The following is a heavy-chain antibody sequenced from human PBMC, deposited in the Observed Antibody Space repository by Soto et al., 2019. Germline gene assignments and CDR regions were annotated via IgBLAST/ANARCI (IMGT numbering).Heavy chain of an antibody. J-gene: IGHJ4*02. V-gene: IGHV3-23*01. CDR2: ISGSGGDK. Sequence: EVQLLESGGGLVQPRGSLRLSCAATGFTFSSYAMNWVRQAPGKGLEWVSTISGSGGDKYYADSVKGRFTISRDNSKYTLSLQMDSLRADDTVVYYCAKGGRSSPGLDFDYWGQGTLVTVSS. D-gene: IGHD6-13*01. CDR1: GFTFSSYA. CDR3: AKGGRSSPGLDFDY.